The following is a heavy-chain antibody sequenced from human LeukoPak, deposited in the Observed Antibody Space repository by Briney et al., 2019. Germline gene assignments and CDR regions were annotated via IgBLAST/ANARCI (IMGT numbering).Heavy chain of an antibody. V-gene: IGHV1-2*02. CDR1: GYTFTGYY. CDR2: INPNSGGT. CDR3: AGVSGYDYNPFDY. J-gene: IGHJ4*02. Sequence: ASVKVSCKASGYTFTGYYMHWVRQAPGQGLEWMGWINPNSGGTNYAQKFQGRVTMTRDTSISTAYLELSRLRSDDTAVYYCAGVSGYDYNPFDYWGQGTLVTVSS. D-gene: IGHD5-12*01.